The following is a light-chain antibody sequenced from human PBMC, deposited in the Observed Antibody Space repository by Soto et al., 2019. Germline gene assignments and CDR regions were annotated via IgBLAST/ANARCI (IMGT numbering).Light chain of an antibody. CDR1: QSLNSR. CDR2: DAS. V-gene: IGKV1-5*01. CDR3: LLDYAYFWA. Sequence: DIHLTHSPSTLSASVVDRVTLTFRAAQSLNSRLAWYQHRPGKAPRLLIYDASTLESGVPSRFSGSGSGRDFTLTISSLQPEDFATYYCLLDYAYFWAFGQGTKVDIK. J-gene: IGKJ1*01.